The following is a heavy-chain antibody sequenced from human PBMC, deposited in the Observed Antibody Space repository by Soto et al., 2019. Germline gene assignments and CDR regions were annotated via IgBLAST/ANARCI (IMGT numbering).Heavy chain of an antibody. J-gene: IGHJ4*02. CDR3: ARGVLRTFDY. Sequence: SETLSLTCAVSGCSIRSGGNSWSWIRQHSGKGLEWIGYIYYSGSTYYNPSLQSRLTISLDTSKNQFSLKLSSVTAADTAVYYCARGVLRTFDYWGQGTLVTVSS. CDR1: GCSIRSGGNS. CDR2: IYYSGST. V-gene: IGHV4-31*11.